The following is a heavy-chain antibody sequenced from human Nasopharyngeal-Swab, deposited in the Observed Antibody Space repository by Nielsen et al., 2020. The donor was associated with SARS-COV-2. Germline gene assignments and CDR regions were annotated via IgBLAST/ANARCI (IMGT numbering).Heavy chain of an antibody. D-gene: IGHD1-26*01. J-gene: IGHJ6*02. CDR2: IKQDGSEK. CDR3: ARGGGSYPTGYYGMDV. Sequence: GESLKISCAASGFTFSSYWMSWVRQAPGKGLEWVANIKQDGSEKYYVDSVKGRFTISRDNAKNSLYLQMNSLRAEDTAVYYCARGGGSYPTGYYGMDVWGQGTTVTVSS. V-gene: IGHV3-7*03. CDR1: GFTFSSYW.